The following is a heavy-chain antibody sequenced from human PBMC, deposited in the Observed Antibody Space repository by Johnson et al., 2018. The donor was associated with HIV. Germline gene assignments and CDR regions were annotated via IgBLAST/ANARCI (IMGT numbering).Heavy chain of an antibody. J-gene: IGHJ3*02. D-gene: IGHD3-22*01. CDR1: GFTVSSNY. CDR2: IYSGGST. CDR3: ARRIYYYDSSGTEDAFDI. V-gene: IGHV3-66*01. Sequence: AQLVESGGGLVQPGGSLRLSCAASGFTVSSNYMSWVRQAPGKGLEWVSVIYSGGSTYYADSVKGRFTISRDNSKNTLYLQMNSLRAEDTAVYYCARRIYYYDSSGTEDAFDIWGQVTMVTVSS.